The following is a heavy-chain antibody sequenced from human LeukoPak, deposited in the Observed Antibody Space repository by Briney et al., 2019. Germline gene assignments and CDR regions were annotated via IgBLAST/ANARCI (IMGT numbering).Heavy chain of an antibody. J-gene: IGHJ4*02. Sequence: GGSLRLSCAASGFTFSNAWMSWVRQAPGKGLEWVGRIKSKTDGGTTDYAAPVKGRFTISRDDSKNTLYLQINSLKTEDIAVYYCTTPYYYDSSGYSGYWGQGTLVTVSS. CDR2: IKSKTDGGTT. D-gene: IGHD3-22*01. CDR3: TTPYYYDSSGYSGY. CDR1: GFTFSNAW. V-gene: IGHV3-15*01.